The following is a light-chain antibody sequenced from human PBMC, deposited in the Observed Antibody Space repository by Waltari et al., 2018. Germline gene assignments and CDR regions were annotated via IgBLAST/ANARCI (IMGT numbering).Light chain of an antibody. V-gene: IGLV1-47*01. J-gene: IGLJ3*02. CDR3: AAWDDNLSGGV. Sequence: YQQLPGTAPKLLIYRSNQRPSGVPDRFSGSKSGTSASLAISGLRSEDEADYYWAAWDDNLSGGVFGGGTKLTVL. CDR2: RSN.